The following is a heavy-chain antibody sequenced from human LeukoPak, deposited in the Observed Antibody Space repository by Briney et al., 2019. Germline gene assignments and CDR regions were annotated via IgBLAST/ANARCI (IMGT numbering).Heavy chain of an antibody. Sequence: GGSLRLSCAASGFTFSSYSKNWVRQAPGRGLEWVSYISSSGSVIDYADSVKGRFTISRDNAKNSLYLQMNSLRVEDTAVYYCARARGYSYGYSDYWGQGTLVTVSS. CDR3: ARARGYSYGYSDY. D-gene: IGHD5-18*01. J-gene: IGHJ4*02. V-gene: IGHV3-48*01. CDR2: ISSSGSVI. CDR1: GFTFSSYS.